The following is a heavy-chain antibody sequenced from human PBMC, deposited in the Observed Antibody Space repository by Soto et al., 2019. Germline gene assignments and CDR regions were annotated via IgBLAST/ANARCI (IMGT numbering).Heavy chain of an antibody. CDR3: AQAISRERQIDY. CDR1: GFTFGNYA. D-gene: IGHD1-26*01. Sequence: EVQLLESGGGLVQPGGSLRLSCAASGFTFGNYAMGWVRQAPGKGLEWVSTISSTADGTDYADSVKGRFTISRDNSKNTLYLQINSLRAEDTAVYYCAQAISRERQIDYWGQGTLVTVSS. V-gene: IGHV3-23*01. CDR2: ISSTADGT. J-gene: IGHJ4*02.